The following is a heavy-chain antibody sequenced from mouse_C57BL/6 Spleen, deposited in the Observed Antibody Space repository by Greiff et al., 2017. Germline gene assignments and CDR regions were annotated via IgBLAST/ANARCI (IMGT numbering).Heavy chain of an antibody. CDR1: GYTFTSYW. CDR2: IDPSDSYT. CDR3: ARGLRWYFDV. D-gene: IGHD2-4*01. J-gene: IGHJ1*03. Sequence: QVQLQQPGAELVMPGASVKLSCKASGYTFTSYWMHWVKQRPGQGLEWIGEIDPSDSYTNYNQKFKGKSTLTVDKSSSTAYMQLSSLTSEDSAVXYCARGLRWYFDVWGTGTTVTVSS. V-gene: IGHV1-69*01.